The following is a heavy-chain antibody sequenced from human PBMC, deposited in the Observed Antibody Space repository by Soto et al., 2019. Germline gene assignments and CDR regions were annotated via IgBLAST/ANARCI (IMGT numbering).Heavy chain of an antibody. CDR2: IRGNGDPP. V-gene: IGHV3-64D*06. D-gene: IGHD5-12*01. J-gene: IGHJ4*02. CDR3: VKSRGGNNFDFFD. CDR1: VFTFSSYA. Sequence: GPLRLSCSASVFTFSSYAMHWVRQAPGKGLEYVSGIRGNGDPPFYADSVKGRFTISRDNSKNTLYLQMSSLSADDTAVYYCVKSRGGNNFDFFDWGQGALVTVSS.